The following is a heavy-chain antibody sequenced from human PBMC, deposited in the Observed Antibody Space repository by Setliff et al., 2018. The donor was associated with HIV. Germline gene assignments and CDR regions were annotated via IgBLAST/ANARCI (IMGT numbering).Heavy chain of an antibody. Sequence: HPGGSLRLSCAASGFTSSPYWMHWVRQAPGKGLVWVSRINSDGTSTTYADSVKGRFTISRDNAKNTLYLQMNSLRAEDTAVYYCARDLSYDYDRSSDTFDYWGQGTLVTVSS. CDR2: INSDGTST. CDR1: GFTSSPYW. CDR3: ARDLSYDYDRSSDTFDY. J-gene: IGHJ4*02. V-gene: IGHV3-74*03. D-gene: IGHD3-22*01.